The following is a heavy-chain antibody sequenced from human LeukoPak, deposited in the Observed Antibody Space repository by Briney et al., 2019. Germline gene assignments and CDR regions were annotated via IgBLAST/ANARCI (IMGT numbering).Heavy chain of an antibody. J-gene: IGHJ4*02. Sequence: GRSLRLSCAASGFTFSSYGMHRVRQAPGKGLEWVAVISYDGSNKYYADSVKGRFTISRDNSKNTLYLQMNSLRAEDTAVYYCAKDCSGGSCYFDYWGQGTLVTVSS. V-gene: IGHV3-30*18. D-gene: IGHD2-15*01. CDR2: ISYDGSNK. CDR1: GFTFSSYG. CDR3: AKDCSGGSCYFDY.